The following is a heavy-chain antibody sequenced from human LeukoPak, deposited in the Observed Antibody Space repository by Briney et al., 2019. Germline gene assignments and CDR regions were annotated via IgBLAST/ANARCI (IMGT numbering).Heavy chain of an antibody. CDR3: VRGRNLWFGELWGL. CDR1: GGSFSGYY. Sequence: SSETLSLTCAVYGGSFSGYYWSWIRQPPGKGLEWIGEINHSGSTNYNPSLKSRVTISVDTSKNQFSLKLSSVTAADTAVYYCVRGRNLWFGELWGLWGQGTLVTVSS. CDR2: INHSGST. D-gene: IGHD3-10*01. V-gene: IGHV4-34*01. J-gene: IGHJ4*02.